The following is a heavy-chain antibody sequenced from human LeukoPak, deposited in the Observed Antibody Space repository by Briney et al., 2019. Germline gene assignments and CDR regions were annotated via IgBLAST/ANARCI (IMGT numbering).Heavy chain of an antibody. V-gene: IGHV1-2*02. J-gene: IGHJ5*02. CDR1: GYSCTGYY. CDR3: ARASVVPAAMNAHNWFDP. D-gene: IGHD2-2*01. Sequence: ASVKVSCKASGYSCTGYYMHWVRQAPGQGLEWMGCINHDSGGTNYALKFQGRVTMTRDTSISTAYMELSRLRSDDTAVYYCARASVVPAAMNAHNWFDPWGQGTLVTVSS. CDR2: INHDSGGT.